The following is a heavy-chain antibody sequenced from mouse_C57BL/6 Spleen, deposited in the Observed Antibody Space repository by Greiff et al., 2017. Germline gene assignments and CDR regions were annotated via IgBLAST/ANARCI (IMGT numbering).Heavy chain of an antibody. Sequence: EVKLVESGGGLVQPGGSLSLSCAASGFTFTDYYMSWVRQPPGKALEWLGFIRNKANGYTTEYSASVKGRFTISRDNSQSILYLQMNALRAEDSATYYCARSFYYYGSSPWFAYWGQGTLVTVSA. CDR2: IRNKANGYTT. CDR1: GFTFTDYY. J-gene: IGHJ3*01. V-gene: IGHV7-3*01. D-gene: IGHD1-1*01. CDR3: ARSFYYYGSSPWFAY.